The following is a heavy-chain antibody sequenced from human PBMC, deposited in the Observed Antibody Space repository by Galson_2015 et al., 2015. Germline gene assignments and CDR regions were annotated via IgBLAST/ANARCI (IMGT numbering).Heavy chain of an antibody. CDR2: IIPIFGIA. D-gene: IGHD1-26*01. CDR1: GGTFSSYA. J-gene: IGHJ4*02. V-gene: IGHV1-69*10. Sequence: SVKVSCKASGGTFSSYAISWVRQAPGQGLEWMGGIIPIFGIANYAQKFQGRVTVTADKSTSTAYMELSSLRSEDTAVYYCARDHRLFVGATPTYYFDYWGQGTLVTVSS. CDR3: ARDHRLFVGATPTYYFDY.